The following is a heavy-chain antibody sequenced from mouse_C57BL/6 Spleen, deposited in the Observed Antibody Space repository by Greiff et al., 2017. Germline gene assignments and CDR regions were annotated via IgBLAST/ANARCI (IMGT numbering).Heavy chain of an antibody. CDR3: ARWGYDYDEAY. CDR1: CYTFTSYG. CDR2: IYPRSGNT. V-gene: IGHV1-81*01. Sequence: VKLLESGAELARPGASVKLSCKASCYTFTSYGISWVKQRTGQGLEWIGEIYPRSGNTYYNEKFKGKATLTADKSSSTAYMELRSLTSEDSAVYFCARWGYDYDEAYWGQGTLVTVSA. J-gene: IGHJ3*01. D-gene: IGHD2-4*01.